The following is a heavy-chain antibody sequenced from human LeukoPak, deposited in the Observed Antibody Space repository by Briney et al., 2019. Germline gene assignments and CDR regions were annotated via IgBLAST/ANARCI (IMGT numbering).Heavy chain of an antibody. J-gene: IGHJ1*01. CDR3: ARISSDSSGYYYVGYFQH. V-gene: IGHV1-18*01. CDR1: GYTFTSYG. CDR2: ISAYNDNT. D-gene: IGHD3-22*01. Sequence: ASVKVSCKASGYTFTSYGISWVRQAPGQGLEWMGWISAYNDNTNYAQKLQGRVTMTTDTSTSTAYMELRSLRSDDTAVYYCARISSDSSGYYYVGYFQHWGQGTLVTVSS.